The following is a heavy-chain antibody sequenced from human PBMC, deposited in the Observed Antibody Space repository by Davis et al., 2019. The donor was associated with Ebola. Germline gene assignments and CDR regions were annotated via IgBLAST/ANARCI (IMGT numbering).Heavy chain of an antibody. Sequence: GESLKISCGTSGFTFNSYGMNWVRQAPGKGLEWVSAISGSGGSTYYADSVKGRFTISRDNSKNTLYLQMNSLRAEDTAVYYCAKGLGVTIFGVNGMDVWGQGTTVTVSS. V-gene: IGHV3-23*01. CDR1: GFTFNSYG. D-gene: IGHD3-3*01. CDR3: AKGLGVTIFGVNGMDV. J-gene: IGHJ6*02. CDR2: ISGSGGST.